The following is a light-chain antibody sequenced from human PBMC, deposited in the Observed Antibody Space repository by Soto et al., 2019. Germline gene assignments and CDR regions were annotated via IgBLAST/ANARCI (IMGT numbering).Light chain of an antibody. J-gene: IGKJ5*01. CDR2: GAS. V-gene: IGKV3-20*01. CDR3: QQYGSAIRLT. Sequence: ALNHPPYSLCMSTVDSATLSFRPIQTVSITYLTWYQQKPGQAPRLLIFGASKRATGIQDRFSGSGSGRDFTLTISGLEPEDFAVYYFQQYGSAIRLTFGQGRLLANK. CDR1: QTVSITY.